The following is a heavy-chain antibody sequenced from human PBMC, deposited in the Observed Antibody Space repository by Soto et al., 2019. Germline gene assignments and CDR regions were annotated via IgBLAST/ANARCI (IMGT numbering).Heavy chain of an antibody. Sequence: GGSLRLSCAASGFTFSSYGMHWVRQAPGKGPEWVAVISYDGSNKYYADSVKGRFTISRDNSKNTLYLQMNSLRAEDTAVYYCAKGSITMVRGAPYGMDVWGQGTTVTVSS. V-gene: IGHV3-30*18. CDR2: ISYDGSNK. CDR1: GFTFSSYG. J-gene: IGHJ6*02. D-gene: IGHD3-10*01. CDR3: AKGSITMVRGAPYGMDV.